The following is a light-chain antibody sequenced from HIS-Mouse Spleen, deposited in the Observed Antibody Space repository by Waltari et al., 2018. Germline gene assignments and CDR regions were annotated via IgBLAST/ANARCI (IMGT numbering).Light chain of an antibody. Sequence: QSALTQPRSVSGSPGQSVTISCTGTSSDVGGYNYVSWYQQHPGKAPKLMIYDFSQRPAGVPDRFSGSKSGNTASLTISGLQAEDEADYYCCSYAGSYTYVFGTGTKVTVL. V-gene: IGLV2-11*01. CDR1: SSDVGGYNY. J-gene: IGLJ1*01. CDR2: DFS. CDR3: CSYAGSYTYV.